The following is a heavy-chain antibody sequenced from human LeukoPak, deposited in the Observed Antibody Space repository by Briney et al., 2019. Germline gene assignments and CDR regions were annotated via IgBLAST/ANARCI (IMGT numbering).Heavy chain of an antibody. J-gene: IGHJ4*02. D-gene: IGHD2/OR15-2a*01. CDR2: IGSSSSYI. Sequence: GGSLRLSCAASGFTFSSYSMNWVRQAPGKGLEWVSSIGSSSSYIYYADSVKGRFTISRDNAKNSLYLQMNSLRAEDTAVYYCARVGTTGWGFDYWGQGTLVTVSS. CDR1: GFTFSSYS. V-gene: IGHV3-21*01. CDR3: ARVGTTGWGFDY.